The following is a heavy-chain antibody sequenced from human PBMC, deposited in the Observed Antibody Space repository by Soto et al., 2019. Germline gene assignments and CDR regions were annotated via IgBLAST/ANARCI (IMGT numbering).Heavy chain of an antibody. V-gene: IGHV3-23*01. CDR3: AKVQLDTAIVIYYYYYYGMYF. CDR2: LSGGGGST. D-gene: IGHD5-18*01. CDR1: GFTFSSYA. J-gene: IGHJ6*02. Sequence: GGSLRLSCAASGFTFSSYAMAWVRQAPGKGLEWVSALSGGGGSTYYADSVKGRFTISRDNSKNTLYLQMNSLRAEDTAVYYCAKVQLDTAIVIYYYYYYGMYFWGQGTTVPVSS.